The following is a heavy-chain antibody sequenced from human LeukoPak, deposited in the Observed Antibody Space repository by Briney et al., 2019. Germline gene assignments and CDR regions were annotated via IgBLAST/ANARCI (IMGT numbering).Heavy chain of an antibody. CDR1: GFTFSTYT. D-gene: IGHD6-19*01. V-gene: IGHV3-30*04. CDR3: AGGLQWLVPATDY. CDR2: VSSDGNQK. J-gene: IGHJ4*02. Sequence: GGSLRLSCAASGFTFSTYTMHWVRQAPGQGLEWVAIVSSDGNQKFYSDSVKGRFTISRDNSKNTVYVQMNSLRLEDTALYYCAGGLQWLVPATDYWGQGTLVTVSS.